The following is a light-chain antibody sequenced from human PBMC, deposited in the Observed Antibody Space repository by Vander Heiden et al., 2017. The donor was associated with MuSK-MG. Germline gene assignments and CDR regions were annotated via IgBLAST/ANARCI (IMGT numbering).Light chain of an antibody. Sequence: QTVVTQEPSFSVSPGGTVTLTCGLSSGSVATGNYPSWYQQTPGQAPRTLIYSANTRSSGVPDRFSGSIIGNKAALTITGAQADDESDYYCLLYMGSGTVVFGGGTKVTVL. CDR2: SAN. CDR3: LLYMGSGTVV. CDR1: SGSVATGNY. V-gene: IGLV8-61*01. J-gene: IGLJ2*01.